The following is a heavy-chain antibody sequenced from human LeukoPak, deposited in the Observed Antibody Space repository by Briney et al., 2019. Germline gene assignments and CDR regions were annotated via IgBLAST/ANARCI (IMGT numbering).Heavy chain of an antibody. CDR2: INHSGST. V-gene: IGHV4-31*03. CDR1: GGSISSGGYH. Sequence: SQTLSLTCTVSGGSISSGGYHWSWIRQHPGKGLEWIGYINHSGSTDYKPSLKSRVTLSVDTSKSQFSLKMSSVTAADTAVYYCARISGGWFDPWGQGTLVTVSS. CDR3: ARISGGWFDP. J-gene: IGHJ5*02. D-gene: IGHD3-10*01.